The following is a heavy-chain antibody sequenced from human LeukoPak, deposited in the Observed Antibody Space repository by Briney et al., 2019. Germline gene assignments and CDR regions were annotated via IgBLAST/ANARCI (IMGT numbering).Heavy chain of an antibody. CDR1: GFTVSSNY. D-gene: IGHD6-13*01. J-gene: IGHJ4*02. V-gene: IGHV3-53*01. CDR3: AKDRLAADGEFDY. Sequence: GGSLRLSCAASGFTVSSNYMSWVRQAPGKGLEWVSVIYSAGSTYYADPVKGRFTISRDNSKNTLYLQMNSLRAEDTAVYYCAKDRLAADGEFDYWGQGTLVTVSS. CDR2: IYSAGST.